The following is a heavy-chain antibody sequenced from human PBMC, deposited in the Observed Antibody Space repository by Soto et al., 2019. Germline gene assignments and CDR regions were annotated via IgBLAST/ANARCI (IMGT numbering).Heavy chain of an antibody. D-gene: IGHD2-2*01. J-gene: IGHJ6*02. CDR3: ASAVVVPAAKSYYGMGV. Sequence: SVKVSCKASGGTFSSYAISWVRQAPGQGLEWMGGIIPIFGTANYAQKFQGRVTITADKSTSTAYMELSSLRSEDTAVYYCASAVVVPAAKSYYGMGVWGQGTTVTVSS. CDR1: GGTFSSYA. CDR2: IIPIFGTA. V-gene: IGHV1-69*06.